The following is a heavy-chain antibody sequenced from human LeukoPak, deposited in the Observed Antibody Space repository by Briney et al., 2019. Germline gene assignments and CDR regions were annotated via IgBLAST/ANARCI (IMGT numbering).Heavy chain of an antibody. CDR3: AKGLYSSGWYEIDY. CDR2: ISGSGGSP. Sequence: GGSLRLPCAASGLTFNNYAMNWVRRAPGKGLEWVSGISGSGGSPYYADSVKGRFTISRDNSKNTLYLQMNSLRAEDTAVYYCAKGLYSSGWYEIDYWGQGTLVTVSS. V-gene: IGHV3-23*01. D-gene: IGHD6-13*01. J-gene: IGHJ4*02. CDR1: GLTFNNYA.